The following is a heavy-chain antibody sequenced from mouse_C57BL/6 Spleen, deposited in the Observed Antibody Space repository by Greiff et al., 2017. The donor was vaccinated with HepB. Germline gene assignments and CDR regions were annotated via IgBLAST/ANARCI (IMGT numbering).Heavy chain of an antibody. CDR1: GYTFTGYW. CDR2: ILTGSGST. CDR3: ARRSRYFDV. V-gene: IGHV1-9*01. J-gene: IGHJ1*03. Sequence: VQVVESGAELMKPGASVKLSCKATGYTFTGYWIGWVKQRPGHGLEWIGEILTGSGSTNYNEKFKGKATFTADTSSNTAYMQLSSLTTEDSAIYYCARRSRYFDVWGTGTTVTVSS.